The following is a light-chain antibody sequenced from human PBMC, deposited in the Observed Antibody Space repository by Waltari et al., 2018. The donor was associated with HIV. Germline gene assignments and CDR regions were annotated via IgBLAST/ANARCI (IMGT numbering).Light chain of an antibody. V-gene: IGKV1-27*01. CDR2: AAS. J-gene: IGKJ2*01. CDR3: QKYNTAPYT. CDR1: QDISNN. Sequence: DIQMTQSPSSLSVSVGDRVIITCRASQDISNNLAWYQQKPGTVPKLLIYAASTLHSGVPSRFSGSGSGTDFTLTIDSLQPEDIATYYYQKYNTAPYTFGQGTNLEI.